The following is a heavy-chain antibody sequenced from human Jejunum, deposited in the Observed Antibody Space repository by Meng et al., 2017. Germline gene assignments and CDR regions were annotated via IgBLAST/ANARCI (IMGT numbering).Heavy chain of an antibody. Sequence: ASVKVSCKASGYTFTTFDINWVRQATGQGLEWMGWVSHSSGNTGYAQKFQGRVTMTRDTSINTVYMELSSLKSDDTAVYYCARGVGDLGDYWGQGTLVTVSS. CDR1: GYTFTTFD. J-gene: IGHJ4*02. CDR2: VSHSSGNT. CDR3: ARGVGDLGDY. D-gene: IGHD3-16*01. V-gene: IGHV1-8*01.